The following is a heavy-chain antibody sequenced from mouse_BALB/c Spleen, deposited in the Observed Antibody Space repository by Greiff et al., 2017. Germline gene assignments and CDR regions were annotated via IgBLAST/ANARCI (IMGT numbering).Heavy chain of an antibody. D-gene: IGHD2-1*01. CDR2: ILPGSGST. CDR3: ARGGGNYENYAMDY. V-gene: IGHV1-9*01. J-gene: IGHJ4*01. Sequence: QVQLKESGAELMKPGASVKISCKATGYTFSSYWIEWVKQRPGHGLEWIGEILPGSGSTNYNEKFKGKATFTADTSSNTAYMQLSSLTSEDSAVYYCARGGGNYENYAMDYWGQGTSVTVSS. CDR1: GYTFSSYW.